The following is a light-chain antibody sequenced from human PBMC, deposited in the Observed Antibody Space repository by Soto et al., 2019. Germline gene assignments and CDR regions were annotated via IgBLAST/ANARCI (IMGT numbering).Light chain of an antibody. CDR1: QSVTSN. CDR3: QQYNDWAPET. CDR2: GAT. J-gene: IGKJ1*01. Sequence: EIVMTQSPATVSVSPEERVTLSCRASQSVTSNLAWYQQKPGQAPRLIVYGATTRATCIPARFSGSGSGTEFTLTISSLQSEDFAVYYCQQYNDWAPETFGQGTKVEIK. V-gene: IGKV3-15*01.